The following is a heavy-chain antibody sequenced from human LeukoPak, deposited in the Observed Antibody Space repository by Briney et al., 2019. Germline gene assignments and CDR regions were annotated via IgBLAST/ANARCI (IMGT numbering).Heavy chain of an antibody. D-gene: IGHD3-3*01. CDR2: ISAYNGNT. CDR3: ARGFPLRPYYDFCSGYYEGPGYFDY. J-gene: IGHJ4*02. CDR1: GYTFTSYG. Sequence: ASVKVSCKASGYTFTSYGISWVRQAPRQGLEWMGWISAYNGNTNYAQKLQGRVTMTTDTSTSTAYMELRSLRSDDTAVYYCARGFPLRPYYDFCSGYYEGPGYFDYWGQGTLVTVSS. V-gene: IGHV1-18*01.